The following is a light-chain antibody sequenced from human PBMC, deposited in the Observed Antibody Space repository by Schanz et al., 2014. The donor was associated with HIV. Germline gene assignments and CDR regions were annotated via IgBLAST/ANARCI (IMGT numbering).Light chain of an antibody. CDR3: SSYAGSNNLV. V-gene: IGLV2-14*03. CDR1: SSDVGGYNY. Sequence: QSALTQPASVSGSPGQSITISCTGSSSDVGGYNYVSWYQQHPDKAPKLMIYDVSNRPSGVSSRFSGSKSGNTASLTVSGLQAEDEADYYCSSYAGSNNLVFGGGTKLTVL. CDR2: DVS. J-gene: IGLJ2*01.